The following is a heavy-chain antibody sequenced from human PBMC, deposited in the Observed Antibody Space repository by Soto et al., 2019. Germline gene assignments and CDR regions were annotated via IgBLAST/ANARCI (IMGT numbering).Heavy chain of an antibody. CDR3: ARMTTQYTVTTGNFPGYYFDY. CDR1: GYTFTSYY. CDR2: INPSGGST. D-gene: IGHD4-4*01. J-gene: IGHJ4*02. Sequence: GASVKVSCKASGYTFTSYYMHRVRQAPGQGLEWMGIINPSGGSTSYAQKFQGRVTMTRDTSTSTVYMELSSLRSEDTAVYYCARMTTQYTVTTGNFPGYYFDYWGQGTLVTVSS. V-gene: IGHV1-46*01.